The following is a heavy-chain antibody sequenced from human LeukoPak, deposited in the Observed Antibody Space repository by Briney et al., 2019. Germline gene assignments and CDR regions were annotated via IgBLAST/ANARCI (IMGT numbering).Heavy chain of an antibody. CDR2: IYPGDSDT. Sequence: GESLKISCKGSGYSFTSYWIGWVRQMPGKGLEWMGIIYPGDSDTRYSASFQDQVTISAEKSISTAYLQWSSLKASDTAMYYCARPDPPSRREHPWYFDLWGRGTLVTVSS. V-gene: IGHV5-51*01. CDR1: GYSFTSYW. J-gene: IGHJ2*01. D-gene: IGHD1-26*01. CDR3: ARPDPPSRREHPWYFDL.